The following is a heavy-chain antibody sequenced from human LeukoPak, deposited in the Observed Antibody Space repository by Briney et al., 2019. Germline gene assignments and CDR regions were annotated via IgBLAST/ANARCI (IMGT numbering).Heavy chain of an antibody. J-gene: IGHJ4*02. CDR1: GGSFSGYY. V-gene: IGHV4-34*01. CDR3: ARGDTLSSSGWAYYFDY. CDR2: INHSGST. D-gene: IGHD6-19*01. Sequence: SETLSLTCAVYGGSFSGYYWSWIRQPPGKGLEWIGEINHSGSTNYNPSLKSRVTISVDTSKNQFSLKLSSVTAADTAVYYCARGDTLSSSGWAYYFDYWGQGTLVTVSS.